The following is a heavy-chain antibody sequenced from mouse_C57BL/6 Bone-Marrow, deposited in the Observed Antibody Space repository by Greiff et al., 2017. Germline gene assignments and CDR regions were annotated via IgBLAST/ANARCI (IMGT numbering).Heavy chain of an antibody. D-gene: IGHD2-2*01. CDR2: ILPGGGST. CDR3: AREDGYGDYFDY. J-gene: IGHJ2*01. Sequence: VKLVESGAELMKPGASVKLSCKATGYTFTGYWIEWVKQRPGHGLEWIGEILPGGGSTNYNEKFKGKATFTADTSSNTAYMQLSSLTTEDSAIYYCAREDGYGDYFDYWGQGTTLTVSS. CDR1: GYTFTGYW. V-gene: IGHV1-9*01.